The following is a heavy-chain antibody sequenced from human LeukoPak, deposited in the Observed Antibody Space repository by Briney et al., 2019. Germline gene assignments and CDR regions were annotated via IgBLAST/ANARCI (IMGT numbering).Heavy chain of an antibody. CDR1: GGTFSSYA. J-gene: IGHJ6*02. V-gene: IGHV1-69*13. CDR3: AREDTAMESDYYGMDV. CDR2: IIPIFGTA. D-gene: IGHD5-18*01. Sequence: ASVKVSCKASGGTFSSYAISWVRQAPGQGLEWMGGIIPIFGTANYAQKFQGRVTITADESTSTAYMELSSLGSEDTAVYYCAREDTAMESDYYGMDVWGQGTTVTVSS.